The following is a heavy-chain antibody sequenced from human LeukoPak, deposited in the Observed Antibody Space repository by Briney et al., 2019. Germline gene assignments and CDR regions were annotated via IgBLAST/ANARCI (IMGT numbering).Heavy chain of an antibody. V-gene: IGHV3-23*01. CDR3: AKTTTGYSSGRYPGWPVDY. CDR1: GFAFSDYV. Sequence: GGSLRLSCAASGFAFSDYVINWVRQAPGRGLEWVSGISGSGGRTYYADSVKGRFTISRDNSKNTVYLQMNSLRAEDTAVYYCAKTTTGYSSGRYPGWPVDYWGQGTLVTVSS. D-gene: IGHD6-19*01. CDR2: ISGSGGRT. J-gene: IGHJ4*02.